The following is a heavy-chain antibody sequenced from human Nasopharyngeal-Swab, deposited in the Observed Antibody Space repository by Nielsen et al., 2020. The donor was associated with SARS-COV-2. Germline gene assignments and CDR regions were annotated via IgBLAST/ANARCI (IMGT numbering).Heavy chain of an antibody. Sequence: GGSLTLSCAASGFTFSSFSMNWVRQAPGKGLEWVSSISSSSSYIYYADSVKGRFTISRDNAKNSLYLQMNSMRAEDTAVYYYARSSPKTKGMHDYWGQGTLVTVSS. D-gene: IGHD1-7*01. CDR1: GFTFSSFS. CDR3: ARSSPKTKGMHDY. CDR2: ISSSSSYI. V-gene: IGHV3-21*01. J-gene: IGHJ4*02.